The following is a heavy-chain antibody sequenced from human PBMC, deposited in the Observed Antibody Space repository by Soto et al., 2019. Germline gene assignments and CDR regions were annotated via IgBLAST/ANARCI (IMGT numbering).Heavy chain of an antibody. CDR2: IGTSGDNT. Sequence: EVQLLESGGGLRQPGGSLRLSCVASGYNFNKYAVSWVRQAPGKGLEWVSAIGTSGDNTYYTDSVKGRFTLSRDNSKNMLYLQMDSLTAEDTALYYCARRAYYFDDTGSHAFDIWGQGTRVTVSS. CDR3: ARRAYYFDDTGSHAFDI. CDR1: GYNFNKYA. J-gene: IGHJ3*02. D-gene: IGHD3-22*01. V-gene: IGHV3-23*01.